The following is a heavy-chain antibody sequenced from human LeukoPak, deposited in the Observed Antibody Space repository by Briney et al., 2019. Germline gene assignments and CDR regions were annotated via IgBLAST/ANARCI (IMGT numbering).Heavy chain of an antibody. CDR3: AKLDIVVVTAAAIDY. Sequence: GGSLRLSCAASGFTFSSYAMSWVRQAPGKGLEWVSAISGSGGSTYYADSVKGRFTISRDNSKNTLYLQMNSLRAEDTALYSCAKLDIVVVTAAAIDYWGQGTLVTVSS. CDR2: ISGSGGST. D-gene: IGHD2-2*01. V-gene: IGHV3-23*01. J-gene: IGHJ4*02. CDR1: GFTFSSYA.